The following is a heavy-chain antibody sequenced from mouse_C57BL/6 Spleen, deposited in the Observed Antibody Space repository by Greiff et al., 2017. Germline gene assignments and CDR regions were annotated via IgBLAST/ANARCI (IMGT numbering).Heavy chain of an antibody. J-gene: IGHJ2*01. CDR1: GYTFTSYW. V-gene: IGHV1-7*01. CDR3: ATLITTVVATDYFDY. CDR2: INPSSGYT. D-gene: IGHD1-1*01. Sequence: ESGAELAKPGASVKLSCKASGYTFTSYWMHWVKQRPGQGLEWIGYINPSSGYTKYNQKFKDKATLTADKSSSTAYMQLSSLTSEDSAVYYCATLITTVVATDYFDYWGQGTTLTVSS.